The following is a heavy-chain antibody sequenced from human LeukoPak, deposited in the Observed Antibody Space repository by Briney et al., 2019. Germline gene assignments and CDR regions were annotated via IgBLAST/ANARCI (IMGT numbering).Heavy chain of an antibody. CDR1: GFTFSSYP. CDR3: ANGGRAANGAFDI. D-gene: IGHD2-15*01. Sequence: PGGSLRLSCAASGFTFSSYPMNWVRQAPGQGLEWVSYIDSRGNPIYYADSVKGRFTISRDNSKNSLYLQMNSLRAEDTAVYYCANGGRAANGAFDIWGQGTMVAVSS. CDR2: IDSRGNPI. V-gene: IGHV3-48*01. J-gene: IGHJ3*02.